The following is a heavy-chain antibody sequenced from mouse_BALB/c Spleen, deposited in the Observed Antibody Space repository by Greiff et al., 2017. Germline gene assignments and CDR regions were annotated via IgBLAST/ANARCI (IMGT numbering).Heavy chain of an antibody. CDR1: GFAFSSYD. CDR2: ISSGSSTV. J-gene: IGHJ2*01. Sequence: EVKLVESGGGLVKPGGSLKLSCAASGFAFSSYDMSWVRQTPEKRLEWVAYISSGSSTVYYADTVKGRFTISRDNPKNTLFLQMTSLRSEDTAMYYCAREDGNYSYYFDYWGQGTTLTVSS. CDR3: AREDGNYSYYFDY. D-gene: IGHD2-1*01. V-gene: IGHV5-12-1*01.